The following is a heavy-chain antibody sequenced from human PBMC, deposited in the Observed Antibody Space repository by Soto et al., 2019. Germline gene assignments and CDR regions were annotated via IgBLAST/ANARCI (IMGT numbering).Heavy chain of an antibody. Sequence: QVRLQESGPGLVEPSGTLSLTCAVSGGSIYTDDWWTWVRQTPGKGLEWIGEVHQFVGTNYKPSPRSRVTISIDKSKNQFSLELTSVTAADTAVYYCANWGGLNFPRLYWGPGTLVTVSS. J-gene: IGHJ4*02. V-gene: IGHV4-4*02. CDR2: VHQFVGT. D-gene: IGHD3-16*01. CDR3: ANWGGLNFPRLY. CDR1: GGSIYTDDW.